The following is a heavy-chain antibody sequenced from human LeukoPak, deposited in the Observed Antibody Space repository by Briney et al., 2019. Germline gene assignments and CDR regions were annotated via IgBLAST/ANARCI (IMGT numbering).Heavy chain of an antibody. CDR1: GVSISSSNSY. V-gene: IGHV4-39*01. D-gene: IGHD2-21*01. CDR2: IYYSGNT. CDR3: ARGVVIAPQTFDY. Sequence: SEALSLTCTVSGVSISSSNSYWGWIRQPPGKGLEWIGSIYYSGNTYYNASLKSQVSISIDTSKNQFSLKLTSVTAADTAVYYCARGVVIAPQTFDYWGQGTLVTVSS. J-gene: IGHJ4*02.